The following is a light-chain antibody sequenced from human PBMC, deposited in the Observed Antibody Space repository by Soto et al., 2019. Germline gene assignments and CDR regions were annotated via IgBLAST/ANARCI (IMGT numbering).Light chain of an antibody. CDR1: HRVNTY. Sequence: EILLTQCPATLSVSPGEGATITCRASHRVNTYLAWYQQRPGQAPRLLIYEASTRATGSPARFSGSGAGTEFTLTISSLQSEDFAVYYCQQRTYGKGTFGQGTRLEIK. CDR2: EAS. J-gene: IGKJ5*01. CDR3: QQRTYGKGT. V-gene: IGKV3-15*01.